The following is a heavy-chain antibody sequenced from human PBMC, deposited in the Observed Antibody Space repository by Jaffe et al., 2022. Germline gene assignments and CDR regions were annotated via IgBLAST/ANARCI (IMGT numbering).Heavy chain of an antibody. Sequence: QVQLQQWGAGLLKPSETLSLTCAVYGGSFSGYYWSWIRQPPGKGLEWIGEINHSGSTNYNPSLKSRVTISVDTSKNQFSLKLSSVTAADTAVYYCARVGVRFRDIVVVPAAPYYMDVWGKGTTVTVSS. V-gene: IGHV4-34*01. D-gene: IGHD2-2*01. CDR1: GGSFSGYY. J-gene: IGHJ6*03. CDR2: INHSGST. CDR3: ARVGVRFRDIVVVPAAPYYMDV.